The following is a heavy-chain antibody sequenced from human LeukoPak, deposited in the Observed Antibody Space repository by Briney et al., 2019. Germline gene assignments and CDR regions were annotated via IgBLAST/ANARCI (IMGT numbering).Heavy chain of an antibody. CDR1: GYTFTGYY. D-gene: IGHD3-22*01. CDR3: TTYYYDSSGYYPAADAFDI. Sequence: ASVKVSCKASGYTFTGYYMHWVRQAPGQGREWMGWINPNSGGTNYAQKFQGRVTMTRDTSISTAYMELSRLRSDDTAVYYCTTYYYDSSGYYPAADAFDIWGQGTMVTVSS. J-gene: IGHJ3*02. CDR2: INPNSGGT. V-gene: IGHV1-2*02.